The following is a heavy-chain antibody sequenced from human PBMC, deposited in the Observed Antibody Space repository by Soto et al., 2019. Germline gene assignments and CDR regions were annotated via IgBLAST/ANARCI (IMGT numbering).Heavy chain of an antibody. V-gene: IGHV1-3*04. D-gene: IGHD3-3*02. CDR1: GYTFNRFV. CDR3: ARDKKPIVPFLEWTNWFDP. CDR2: INTDNGNT. Sequence: QAQLVQSGAEVKNPGASVRAFCKASGYTFNRFVIHWVRQAPGQRPEWMGWINTDNGNTRYSQRFQDRLTIPGDTAATTTYMELSSLRSKDTAIYFCARDKKPIVPFLEWTNWFDPWCQGTLVTVSS. J-gene: IGHJ5*02.